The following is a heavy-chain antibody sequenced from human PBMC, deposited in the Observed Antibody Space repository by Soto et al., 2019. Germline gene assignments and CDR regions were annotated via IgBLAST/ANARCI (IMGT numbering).Heavy chain of an antibody. D-gene: IGHD3-10*01. CDR3: ARGDGGSGGDSGFDF. J-gene: IGHJ4*02. V-gene: IGHV1-69*02. CDR2: IIPMIGVA. CDR1: GGTFSSYT. Sequence: QVQLVQSGAEVKKPGSSVKVSCKVSGGTFSSYTFTWVRQAPGQGPEWVGRIIPMIGVANYAQKLKGRVTITADKSTSTAYMELRSLRADDTAVYYCARGDGGSGGDSGFDFWGQGTLVTVSS.